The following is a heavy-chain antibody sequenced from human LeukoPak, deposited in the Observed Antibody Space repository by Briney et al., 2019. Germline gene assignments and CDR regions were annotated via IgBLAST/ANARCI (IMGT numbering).Heavy chain of an antibody. Sequence: PSETLSLTCAVYGGSFSGYFWSWIRQPPGKGLEWIGSIYHSGSTYYNPSLKSRVTISVDTSKNQFSLKLSSVTAADTAVYYCARQEYSSSSSHFDYWGQGTLVTVSS. D-gene: IGHD6-6*01. J-gene: IGHJ4*02. CDR2: IYHSGST. CDR3: ARQEYSSSSSHFDY. CDR1: GGSFSGYF. V-gene: IGHV4-34*01.